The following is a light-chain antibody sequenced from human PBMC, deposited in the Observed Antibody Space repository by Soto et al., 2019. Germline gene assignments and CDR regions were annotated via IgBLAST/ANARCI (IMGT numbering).Light chain of an antibody. Sequence: EIVMTQSPATLSVSPGERVSLSCRASQSVGNNLAWYRQIPGQAPRLLIYGASARVTGIPVRFSASGSGTEVTLTISSLQSEDFAVYYCQQYNDWPRYTFGQGTKLESK. CDR2: GAS. CDR3: QQYNDWPRYT. CDR1: QSVGNN. J-gene: IGKJ2*01. V-gene: IGKV3-15*01.